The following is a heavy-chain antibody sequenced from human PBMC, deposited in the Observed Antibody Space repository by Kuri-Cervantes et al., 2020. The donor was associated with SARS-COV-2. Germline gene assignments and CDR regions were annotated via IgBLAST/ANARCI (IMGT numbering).Heavy chain of an antibody. D-gene: IGHD3-10*01. Sequence: SETLSLTCAVYGGSFSGYYWSWIRQPPGKGLEWIGEINPSGSTNYNPSLKSRVTISVDTSKNQFSRKLSSVTAADTAVYSGARDPRDLARCGGFDYWGQGTLVTVSS. CDR2: INPSGST. J-gene: IGHJ4*02. CDR1: GGSFSGYY. CDR3: ARDPRDLARCGGFDY. V-gene: IGHV4-34*01.